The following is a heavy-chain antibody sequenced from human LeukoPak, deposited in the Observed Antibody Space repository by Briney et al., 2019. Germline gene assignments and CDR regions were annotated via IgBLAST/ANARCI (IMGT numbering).Heavy chain of an antibody. CDR2: IYYSGST. D-gene: IGHD3-10*01. J-gene: IGHJ4*02. Sequence: SETLSLTCTVSGGSISSGGYYWSWIRQHPGKGLEWTGYIYYSGSTYYNPSLKSRVTISVDTSKNQFSLKLSSVTAADTAVYYCARGLQRYYGSGSYYDWGQGTLVTVSS. CDR3: ARGLQRYYGSGSYYD. CDR1: GGSISSGGYY. V-gene: IGHV4-31*03.